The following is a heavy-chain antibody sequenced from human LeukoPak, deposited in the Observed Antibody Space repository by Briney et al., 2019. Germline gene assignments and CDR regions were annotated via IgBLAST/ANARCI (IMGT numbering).Heavy chain of an antibody. CDR3: ARSRDVLRYFDFDY. CDR1: GGSISSYY. V-gene: IGHV4-59*01. J-gene: IGHJ4*02. CDR2: IYYSGST. D-gene: IGHD3-9*01. Sequence: KPSETLSLTCTVSGGSISSYYWSWIRQPPGKGLEWIGYIYYSGSTNYNPSLKSRVTISVDTSKNQFSLKLSSVTAADTAAYYCARSRDVLRYFDFDYWGQGTLVTVSS.